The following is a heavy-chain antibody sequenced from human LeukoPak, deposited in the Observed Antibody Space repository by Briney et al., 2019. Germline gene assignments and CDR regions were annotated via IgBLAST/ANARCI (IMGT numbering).Heavy chain of an antibody. CDR2: ISAYNGNT. V-gene: IGHV1-18*04. CDR3: ARSLSTSPHIYFDY. J-gene: IGHJ4*02. CDR1: GYTFTSYG. Sequence: ASVKVSCKASGYTFTSYGISWVRQAPGQGLEWMGWISAYNGNTNYAQKLQGRVTMTTDTSTSAAYMELRSLRSDDTAVYYCARSLSTSPHIYFDYWGQGTLVTVSS.